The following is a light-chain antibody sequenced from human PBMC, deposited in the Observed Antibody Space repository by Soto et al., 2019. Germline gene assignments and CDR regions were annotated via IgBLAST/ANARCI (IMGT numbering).Light chain of an antibody. V-gene: IGKV1-39*01. CDR3: HQSYSTRTWT. Sequence: DIQMTQSPSSLSASVGDRVTITCRASQSISSYLNWYQQKPGKAPKLLIYAASSLQSGVPSRFSGSGSGPHFTLTISTLQPEDFATYYCHQSYSTRTWTFGHGTKVEIK. CDR1: QSISSY. CDR2: AAS. J-gene: IGKJ1*01.